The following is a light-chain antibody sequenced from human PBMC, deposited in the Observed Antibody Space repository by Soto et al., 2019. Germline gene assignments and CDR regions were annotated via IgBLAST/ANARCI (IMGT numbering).Light chain of an antibody. Sequence: QSALTQPASVSGSPGQSIAISCTGTGSDFGDYKYVSWYQQHPGKAPKLILYDVTHRPSGISDRLSGSKSGNTASLTISGLQAEDEADYYCSSFTISHTYGFGTGTKVTVL. V-gene: IGLV2-14*03. CDR3: SSFTISHTYG. J-gene: IGLJ1*01. CDR1: GSDFGDYKY. CDR2: DVT.